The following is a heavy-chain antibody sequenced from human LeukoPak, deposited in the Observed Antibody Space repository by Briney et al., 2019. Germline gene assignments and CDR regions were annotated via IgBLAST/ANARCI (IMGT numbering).Heavy chain of an antibody. CDR1: GFTFSSYG. J-gene: IGHJ4*02. Sequence: GGSLRLSCAASGFTFSSYGMNWVRQAPGKGLEWVSAISGSGGSTYYADSVKGRFTISRDNSKNTLYLQMNSLRGEDTAVYYCAKVLEGYFDYWGQGTLVTVSS. V-gene: IGHV3-23*01. CDR2: ISGSGGST. D-gene: IGHD1-26*01. CDR3: AKVLEGYFDY.